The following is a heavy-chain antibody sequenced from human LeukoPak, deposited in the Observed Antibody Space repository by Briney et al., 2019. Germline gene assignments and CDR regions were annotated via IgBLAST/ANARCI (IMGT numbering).Heavy chain of an antibody. D-gene: IGHD1-26*01. Sequence: SETLSLTCTVSGGSISSYYWSLIRQPPGMGLEWIGCIYYSGSTNYNPSLKSRVTMSVDTSKDQFSLRLTSVTAADTAVYYCARSFLGDWYFDLWGRGTLVTVSS. J-gene: IGHJ2*01. CDR1: GGSISSYY. CDR3: ARSFLGDWYFDL. CDR2: IYYSGST. V-gene: IGHV4-59*01.